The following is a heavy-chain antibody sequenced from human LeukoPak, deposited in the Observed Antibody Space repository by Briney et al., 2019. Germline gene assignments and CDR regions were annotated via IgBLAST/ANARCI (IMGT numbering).Heavy chain of an antibody. Sequence: GRSLRLSCAASGFTFSSCAMYWVRQAPAEGREWGAVISYDGSNKYYADSVKGRFTISRDNSKNTLYLQMNSLRAEDKAVYYCARGVVITTGLDYWGPGTLVTVSS. CDR3: ARGVVITTGLDY. V-gene: IGHV3-30-3*01. D-gene: IGHD3-22*01. J-gene: IGHJ4*02. CDR2: ISYDGSNK. CDR1: GFTFSSCA.